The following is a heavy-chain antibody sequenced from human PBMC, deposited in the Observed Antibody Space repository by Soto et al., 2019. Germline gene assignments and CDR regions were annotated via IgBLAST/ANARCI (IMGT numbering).Heavy chain of an antibody. J-gene: IGHJ4*02. CDR2: IKSDGSYT. CDR1: GFTFNTYW. CDR3: ATGGSGYFTY. Sequence: EVQLVESGGGLVQPGGSLRLCCAASGFTFNTYWMQWVRQAPGKGLVWVSRIKSDGSYTNYADSVKGRFTISRDNAKNTLFLQMNSLGAEDTAVYYCATGGSGYFTYWGQGTLVTVSS. V-gene: IGHV3-74*01. D-gene: IGHD3-22*01.